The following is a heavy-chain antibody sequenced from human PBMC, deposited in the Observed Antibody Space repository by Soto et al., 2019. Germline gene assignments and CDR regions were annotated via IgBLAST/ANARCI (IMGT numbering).Heavy chain of an antibody. CDR3: ERHIAGCGTRGFHN. V-gene: IGHV4-4*02. D-gene: IGHD2-21*01. J-gene: IGHJ4*02. CDR2: IFHTGSA. Sequence: QVQLQESGPGLMKPSGTLSLTCAVSGGSITSNWWSWVRQPPGKVLEGIAEIFHTGSANYNPSLMGRLTISMDKSRSHLSLTLNSVTAADTDVYYCERHIAGCGTRGFHNWGQGTLVTVSS. CDR1: GGSITSNW.